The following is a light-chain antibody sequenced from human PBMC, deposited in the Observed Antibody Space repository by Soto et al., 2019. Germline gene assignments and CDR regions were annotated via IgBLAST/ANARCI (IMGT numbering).Light chain of an antibody. CDR2: DTS. CDR3: QQYSNWPPIT. V-gene: IGKV3-15*01. J-gene: IGKJ5*01. CDR1: QSVSIH. Sequence: TVMIRAPGTLSVSLGERATLSCTASQSVSIHLAWYQQKPGQAPRLLIYDTSTRATGIPARFSGSGSGTEFTLTISSLQSEDFAVYYCQQYSNWPPITFGQGTRLE.